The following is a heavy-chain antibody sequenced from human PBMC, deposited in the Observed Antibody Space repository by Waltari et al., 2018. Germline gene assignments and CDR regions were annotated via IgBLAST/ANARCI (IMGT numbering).Heavy chain of an antibody. V-gene: IGHV1-2*02. CDR1: GYTFTGYY. CDR3: ARDLERSGYYYYGMDV. D-gene: IGHD1-1*01. Sequence: QVQLVQSGAEVKKPGASVKVSCQASGYTFTGYYMHWLRQAPGQGLEWMGWINPNSGGTNYAQKFQGRVTMTRDTSISTAYMELSRLRSDDTAVYYCARDLERSGYYYYGMDVWGQGTTVTVSS. J-gene: IGHJ6*02. CDR2: INPNSGGT.